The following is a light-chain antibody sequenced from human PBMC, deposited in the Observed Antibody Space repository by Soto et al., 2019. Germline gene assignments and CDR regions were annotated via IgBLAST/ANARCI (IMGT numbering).Light chain of an antibody. V-gene: IGLV1-40*01. CDR2: GNR. CDR1: SSNLGAGYD. Sequence: QSVLTQPPSVSGAPGHRVTLSCTGNSSNLGAGYDVHWYQQLPGAAPKLVIFGNRNRPSGVPERFSGSKSGTSASLAITVLQAEDAAHYYCQAYDYSLTASVFGGGTPLTVL. CDR3: QAYDYSLTASV. J-gene: IGLJ3*02.